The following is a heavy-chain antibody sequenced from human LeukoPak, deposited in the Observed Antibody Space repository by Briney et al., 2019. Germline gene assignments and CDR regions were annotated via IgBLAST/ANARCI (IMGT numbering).Heavy chain of an antibody. V-gene: IGHV3-30-3*01. CDR2: ISYDGSNK. CDR3: ARGSPVFGDAFDI. CDR1: GFTFGSYA. D-gene: IGHD3-16*01. Sequence: GSLRLSCAASGFTFGSYAMDWVRQAPGKGLEWVAVISYDGSNKYYADSVKGRFTISRDNSKNTLYLQMNSLRAEDTAVYFCARGSPVFGDAFDIWGQGTMVTVSS. J-gene: IGHJ3*02.